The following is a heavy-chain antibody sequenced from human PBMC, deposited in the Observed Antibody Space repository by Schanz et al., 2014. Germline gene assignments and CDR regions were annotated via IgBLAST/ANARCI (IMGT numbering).Heavy chain of an antibody. D-gene: IGHD3-10*01. CDR2: ISDSGDTA. CDR1: GFTFTNYA. J-gene: IGHJ3*02. Sequence: EVHLVESGGGLVQPGGSLRLSCAASGFTFTNYAMSWVRQAPGKGLEWVSLISDSGDTAYYADSVKGRFTISRDNAKRSLFLQMNSLRAEDTAVYYCAKGRFGELSAFDIWGQGTMVTVSS. V-gene: IGHV3-23*04. CDR3: AKGRFGELSAFDI.